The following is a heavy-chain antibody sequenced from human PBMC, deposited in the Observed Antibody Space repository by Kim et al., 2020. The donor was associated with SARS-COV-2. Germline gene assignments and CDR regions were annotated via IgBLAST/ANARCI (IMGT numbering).Heavy chain of an antibody. V-gene: IGHV4-34*01. CDR1: GGSFSGYY. D-gene: IGHD6-19*01. Sequence: SETLSLTCAVYGGSFSGYYWSWIRQPPGKGLEWIGEINHSGSTNYNPSLKSRVTISVDTSKNQFSLKLSSLTAADTAVYYCARGSVAGIRYWGQGTLVTV. CDR2: INHSGST. J-gene: IGHJ4*02. CDR3: ARGSVAGIRY.